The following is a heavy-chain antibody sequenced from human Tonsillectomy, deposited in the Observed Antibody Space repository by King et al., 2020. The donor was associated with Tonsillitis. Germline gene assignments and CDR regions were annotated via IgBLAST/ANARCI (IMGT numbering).Heavy chain of an antibody. CDR1: GGSFSGYY. J-gene: IGHJ6*03. Sequence: VQLQQWGAGLLKPSETLSLTCAVYGGSFSGYYWSCIRQPPGKGLEWIGEINHSGSTKYNPYLKSRVTISVDTSKNQFSLELSSVTAADTAVYYCARERRYCSGGSCYYNYYIDVWGKGTTVTVSS. CDR2: INHSGST. V-gene: IGHV4-34*01. D-gene: IGHD2-15*01. CDR3: ARERRYCSGGSCYYNYYIDV.